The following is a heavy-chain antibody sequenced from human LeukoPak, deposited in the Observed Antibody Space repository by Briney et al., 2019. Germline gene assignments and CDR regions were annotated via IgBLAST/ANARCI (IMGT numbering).Heavy chain of an antibody. D-gene: IGHD5-24*01. CDR1: GFTFSSYS. CDR3: ALDGYNLEGFDY. CDR2: ISGSSSYI. Sequence: PGGSLRLSCAASGFTFSSYSMNWVRQAPGKGLEWVSSISGSSSYIYYADSVKGRFTISRDNAKNSLYLQMNSLRAEDTAVYYCALDGYNLEGFDYWGQGTLVTVSS. J-gene: IGHJ4*02. V-gene: IGHV3-21*01.